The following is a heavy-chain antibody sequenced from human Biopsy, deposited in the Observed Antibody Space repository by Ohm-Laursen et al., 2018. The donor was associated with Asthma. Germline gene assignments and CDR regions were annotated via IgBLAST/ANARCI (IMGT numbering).Heavy chain of an antibody. CDR3: ARAVDYSHYYGIDV. D-gene: IGHD3-10*01. CDR1: GYTFNSDG. CDR2: ISVYNGNT. V-gene: IGHV1-18*01. Sequence: ASVKVSCKTSGYTFNSDGITWVRQAPGQGLEWMGWISVYNGNTKVAQKLQDRVTMITDTSTSTAYMELRSLRSDDTAVYFCARAVDYSHYYGIDVWGQGTTVTVS. J-gene: IGHJ6*02.